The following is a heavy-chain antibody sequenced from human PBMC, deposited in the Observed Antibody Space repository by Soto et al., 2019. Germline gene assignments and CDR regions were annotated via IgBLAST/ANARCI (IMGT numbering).Heavy chain of an antibody. CDR2: INHSGIT. J-gene: IGHJ4*02. Sequence: SETLSLTGAVCGGSFSGYYCSWIRQPPWKGLEWIGEINHSGITNYNPSLKSRVTLSVDTSKNQFSLKLSSVTAADTAVYYCARGLEPAAAGTKGLDYWGQGTLVAVCS. CDR3: ARGLEPAAAGTKGLDY. D-gene: IGHD6-13*01. CDR1: GGSFSGYY. V-gene: IGHV4-34*01.